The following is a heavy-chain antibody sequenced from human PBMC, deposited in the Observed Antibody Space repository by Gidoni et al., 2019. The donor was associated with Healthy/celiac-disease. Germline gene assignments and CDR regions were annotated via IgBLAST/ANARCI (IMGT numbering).Heavy chain of an antibody. Sequence: EVQLVESGGGLVQPGGSLRLSCAVSGFTFSSYDMHWVRQATGKGLEWVSAMGTAGDTYYPGSVKGRFTISRENAKNSLYLQMNSLRAGDTAVYYCARDCSSTSCTAGYYYGMDVWGQGTTVTVSS. CDR1: GFTFSSYD. CDR2: MGTAGDT. V-gene: IGHV3-13*04. D-gene: IGHD2-2*01. J-gene: IGHJ6*02. CDR3: ARDCSSTSCTAGYYYGMDV.